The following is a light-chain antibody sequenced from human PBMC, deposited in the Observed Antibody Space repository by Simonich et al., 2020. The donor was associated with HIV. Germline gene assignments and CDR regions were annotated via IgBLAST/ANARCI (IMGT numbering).Light chain of an antibody. Sequence: QSALTQPASVSGSPGQSITISCPGTSSDVGGYNYVSWYQQHPGKAPKPRIYDVNKRPSGVSNRFSGSKSGNTASLTISGLQAEDEADYYCSSYTSSSTLVFGGGTKLTVL. J-gene: IGLJ2*01. CDR3: SSYTSSSTLV. V-gene: IGLV2-14*01. CDR2: DVN. CDR1: SSDVGGYNY.